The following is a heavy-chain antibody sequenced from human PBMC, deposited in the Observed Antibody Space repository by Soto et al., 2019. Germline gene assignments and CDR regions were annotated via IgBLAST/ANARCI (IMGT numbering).Heavy chain of an antibody. CDR2: IYYSGST. CDR3: ARRRRTWDYYYMDV. J-gene: IGHJ6*03. V-gene: IGHV4-39*01. Sequence: QLQLQESGPGLVKPSETLSLTCTVSGGSISSSSYYWGWIRQPPGKGLEWIGSIYYSGSTYYNPSLKRRVTISVDTSKNQFALKLSSVTAADTAVYYCARRRRTWDYYYMDVWGKGTTVTVSS. CDR1: GGSISSSSYY.